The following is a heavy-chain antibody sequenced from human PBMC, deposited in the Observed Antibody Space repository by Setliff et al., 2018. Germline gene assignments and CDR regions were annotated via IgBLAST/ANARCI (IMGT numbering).Heavy chain of an antibody. D-gene: IGHD3-10*01. Sequence: GESLKISCKGSGYSFSTCWIGWVRQMPGKGLEWMGIIYPGDSITRYSPSFQGQVTISVDKSINTAYLQWSSLWASDTAIYYCARHPYYYGSGTYLDNNNRWFDPWGQGTLVTVS. J-gene: IGHJ5*02. CDR2: IYPGDSIT. V-gene: IGHV5-51*01. CDR1: GYSFSTCW. CDR3: ARHPYYYGSGTYLDNNNRWFDP.